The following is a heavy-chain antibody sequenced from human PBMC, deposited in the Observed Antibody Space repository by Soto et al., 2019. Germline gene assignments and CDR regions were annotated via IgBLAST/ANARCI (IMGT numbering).Heavy chain of an antibody. CDR2: ISGSGGST. V-gene: IGHV3-23*01. CDR3: ANSAQYSSSWYWFDP. CDR1: GFTFSSYA. D-gene: IGHD6-13*01. J-gene: IGHJ5*02. Sequence: GGSLRLSCAASGFTFSSYAMSWVRQAPGKGLEWVSAISGSGGSTYYADSVKGRFTISGDNSKNTLYLQMNSLRAEDTAVYYCANSAQYSSSWYWFDPWGQGTLVTVSS.